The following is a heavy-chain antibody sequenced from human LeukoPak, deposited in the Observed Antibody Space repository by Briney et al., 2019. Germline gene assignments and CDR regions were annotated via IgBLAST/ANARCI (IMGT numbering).Heavy chain of an antibody. CDR1: GYTFTSHY. CDR3: ARESLAARPYLDY. V-gene: IGHV1-46*01. Sequence: GASVKVSCKASGYTFTSHYMHWVRQAPGQGLEWMGIINPSGGSISYAQTFQGRVTMTRDMSTSTVYMELSSLRSEDTAVYYCARESLAARPYLDYWGQGTLVTVSS. J-gene: IGHJ4*02. CDR2: INPSGGSI. D-gene: IGHD6-6*01.